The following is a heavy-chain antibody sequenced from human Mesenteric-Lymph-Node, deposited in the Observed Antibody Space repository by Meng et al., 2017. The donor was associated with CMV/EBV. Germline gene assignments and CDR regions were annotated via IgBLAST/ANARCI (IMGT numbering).Heavy chain of an antibody. J-gene: IGHJ6*02. CDR1: GFTFEHHA. Sequence: GESLKISCAASGFTFEHHAMNWVRQAPGKGLEWVSYISSSGSTIYYADSVKGRFTISRDNAKNSLYLQMNSLRAEDTAVYYCARDARGYYDFWSGYYGMDVWGQGTTVTVSS. D-gene: IGHD3-3*01. CDR3: ARDARGYYDFWSGYYGMDV. CDR2: ISSSGSTI. V-gene: IGHV3-48*03.